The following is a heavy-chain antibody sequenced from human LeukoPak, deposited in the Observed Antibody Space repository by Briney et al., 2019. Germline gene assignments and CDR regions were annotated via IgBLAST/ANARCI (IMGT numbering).Heavy chain of an antibody. CDR1: GGTFISYA. CDR3: ARVGDYDSSGYHTVL. V-gene: IGHV1-8*02. Sequence: ASVKVSRKGTGGTFISYASNWVGQASGRGVEWMGWMKPNRGKTGYAQKFQGRVTMTRTTSISTASMELSSLRSEDTAVYYCARVGDYDSSGYHTVLWGQGTLVTVSS. J-gene: IGHJ4*02. CDR2: MKPNRGKT. D-gene: IGHD3-22*01.